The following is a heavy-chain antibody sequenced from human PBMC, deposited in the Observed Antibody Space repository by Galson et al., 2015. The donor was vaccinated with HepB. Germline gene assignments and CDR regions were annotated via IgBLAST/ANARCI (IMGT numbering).Heavy chain of an antibody. V-gene: IGHV3-30-3*01. J-gene: IGHJ4*02. CDR1: GFTFSSYA. Sequence: SLRLSCAASGFTFSSYAMHWVRQAPGKGLEWVAVISYDGSNKYYADSVKGRFTISRDNSKNTLYLQMNSLRAEDTAVYYCARDPGPGLTGTTLAYWGQGTLVTVSS. D-gene: IGHD1-7*01. CDR3: ARDPGPGLTGTTLAY. CDR2: ISYDGSNK.